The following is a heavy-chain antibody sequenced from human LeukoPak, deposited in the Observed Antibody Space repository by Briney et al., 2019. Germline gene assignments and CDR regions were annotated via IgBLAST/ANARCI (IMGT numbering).Heavy chain of an antibody. D-gene: IGHD5-12*01. V-gene: IGHV1-69*13. CDR3: ARDPRNIVATGYYFDY. Sequence: SVKVSCKASGGTFSSYAISWVRQATGQGLEWMGGIIPIFGTANYAQKFQGRVTITADESTSTAYMELSSLRSEDTAVYYCARDPRNIVATGYYFDYWGQGTLVTVSS. CDR2: IIPIFGTA. J-gene: IGHJ4*02. CDR1: GGTFSSYA.